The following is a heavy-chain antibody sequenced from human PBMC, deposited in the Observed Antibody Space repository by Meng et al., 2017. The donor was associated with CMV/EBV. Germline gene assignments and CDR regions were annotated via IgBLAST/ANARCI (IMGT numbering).Heavy chain of an antibody. CDR1: GFTFSSYA. CDR3: ARVGGIAAADSFDY. J-gene: IGHJ4*02. D-gene: IGHD6-13*01. V-gene: IGHV3-30-3*01. Sequence: LVGSGGGVVQPGRSLRLSCAASGFTFSSYAMHWVRQAPGKGLEWVAVISYDGSNKYYADSVKGRFTISRDNSKNTLYLQMNSLRAEDTAVYYCARVGGIAAADSFDYWGQGTLVTVSS. CDR2: ISYDGSNK.